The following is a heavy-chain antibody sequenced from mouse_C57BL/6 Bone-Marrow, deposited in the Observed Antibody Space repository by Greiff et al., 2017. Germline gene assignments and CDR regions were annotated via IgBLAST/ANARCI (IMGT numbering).Heavy chain of an antibody. D-gene: IGHD1-1*01. J-gene: IGHJ3*01. CDR1: GYTFTSYG. CDR3: ARGGITTVVAPFAY. V-gene: IGHV1-81*01. CDR2: IYPRSGNT. Sequence: VQLVESGAELARPGASVKLSCKASGYTFTSYGISWVKQRTGQGLEWIGEIYPRSGNTYYNEKFKGKATLTADKSSSTAYMELRSLTSEDSAVYFCARGGITTVVAPFAYWGQGTLVTVSA.